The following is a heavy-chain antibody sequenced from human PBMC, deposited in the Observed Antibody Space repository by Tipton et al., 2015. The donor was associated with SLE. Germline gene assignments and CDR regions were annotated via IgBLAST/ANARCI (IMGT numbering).Heavy chain of an antibody. D-gene: IGHD3-3*01. CDR3: ARVVTIFGVVHYYGMDV. CDR2: IYYSGST. Sequence: TLSLTCTVSGGSISSHYWSWIRQPPGKGLEWIGYIYYSGSTNYNPSLKSRVTISVDTSKNQFSLKLSSVTAADTAVYYCARVVTIFGVVHYYGMDVWGQGTTVIVSS. J-gene: IGHJ6*02. V-gene: IGHV4-59*11. CDR1: GGSISSHY.